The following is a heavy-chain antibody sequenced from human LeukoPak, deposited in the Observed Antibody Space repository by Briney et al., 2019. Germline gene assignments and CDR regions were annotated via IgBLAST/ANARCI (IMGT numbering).Heavy chain of an antibody. CDR1: GLTFSNYW. D-gene: IGHD6-19*01. V-gene: IGHV3-7*01. J-gene: IGHJ5*02. CDR2: IKQDGSDK. CDR3: ARDYTIRAVAGTFDWFDP. Sequence: GGSLRLSCAASGLTFSNYWMSWVRQGPGKGLEWVANIKQDGSDKNYVDSVKGRFTISRDNAKNSVFLQMNSLRAEDTAVYYCARDYTIRAVAGTFDWFDPWGQGTLVTVSS.